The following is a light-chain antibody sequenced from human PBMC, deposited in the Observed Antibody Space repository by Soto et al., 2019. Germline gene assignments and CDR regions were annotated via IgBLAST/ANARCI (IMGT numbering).Light chain of an antibody. V-gene: IGKV3-11*01. CDR3: QQRTTWPT. Sequence: EIVLTQSPATLSLSPGDRATLSCRASQSVTSSLAWFQQKPGQAPRLLIYDVSRRATAIPARFSGSGSGTDFTLTISSLEPDDFAVYYCQQRTTWPTFGGGTKVEIK. CDR1: QSVTSS. J-gene: IGKJ4*01. CDR2: DVS.